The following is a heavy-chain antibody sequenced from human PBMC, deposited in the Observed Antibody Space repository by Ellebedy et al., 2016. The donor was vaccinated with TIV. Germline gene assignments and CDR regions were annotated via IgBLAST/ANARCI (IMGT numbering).Heavy chain of an antibody. V-gene: IGHV3-21*04. D-gene: IGHD1-26*01. CDR1: GFAFSNYW. CDR2: ISSSSSYI. J-gene: IGHJ5*02. CDR3: ARMNSGSYAWFDP. Sequence: GGSLRLXXAASGFAFSNYWMHWVRQDPGKGLVWVSSISSSSSYIYYADSVKGRFTISRDNSRNTLYLQMNSLRAEDTALYYCARMNSGSYAWFDPWGQGTLVTVSS.